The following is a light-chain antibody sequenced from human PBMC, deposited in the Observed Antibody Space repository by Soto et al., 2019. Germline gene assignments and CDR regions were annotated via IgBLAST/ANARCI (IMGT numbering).Light chain of an antibody. CDR1: QSVSSTY. CDR3: QQYGSLPWT. V-gene: IGKV3-20*01. CDR2: GAS. Sequence: EIVLTQSPGTLSLSPGERATLSCRSSQSVSSTYLAWYQQKPGQAPRLLIYGASRRATGIPDRFSGSGSGTDVTIPISRLEPEDFAVYYCQQYGSLPWTCGQGTKVEIK. J-gene: IGKJ1*01.